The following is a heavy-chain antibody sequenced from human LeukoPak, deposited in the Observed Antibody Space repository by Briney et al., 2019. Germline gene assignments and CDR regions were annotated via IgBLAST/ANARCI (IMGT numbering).Heavy chain of an antibody. CDR2: ISSSSSTI. CDR3: ASVLPLRATYY. CDR1: GFTFSSYA. J-gene: IGHJ4*02. V-gene: IGHV3-48*04. D-gene: IGHD6-6*01. Sequence: GGSLRLSCAASGFTFSSYAMSWVRQAPGKGLEWVSAISSSSSTIYYADSVKGRFTISRDNAKNSLYLQMNSLRAEDTAVYYCASVLPLRATYYWGQGTLVTVSS.